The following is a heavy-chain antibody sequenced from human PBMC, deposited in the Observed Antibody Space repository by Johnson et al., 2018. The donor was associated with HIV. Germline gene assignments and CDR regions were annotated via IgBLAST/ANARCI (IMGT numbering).Heavy chain of an antibody. D-gene: IGHD1-26*01. Sequence: VQLVESGGGLVQPGRSLRLSCTASGFTFDDYAMHWVRQAPGKGLEWVSGISWNSGSIGYADSVKGRFTISRDNAKNSLYLQMNSLRAGDTALYYCARGSYDGDAFDVWGQGTMVTVSS. CDR3: ARGSYDGDAFDV. J-gene: IGHJ3*01. CDR1: GFTFDDYA. V-gene: IGHV3-9*01. CDR2: ISWNSGSI.